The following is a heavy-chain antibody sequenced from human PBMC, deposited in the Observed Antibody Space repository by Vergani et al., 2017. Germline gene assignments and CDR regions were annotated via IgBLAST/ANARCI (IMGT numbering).Heavy chain of an antibody. D-gene: IGHD3-3*01. CDR2: ISGSGGST. J-gene: IGHJ4*02. CDR3: AKXDYDFWSGYYSFDY. V-gene: IGHV3-23*01. Sequence: EVQLLESGGGLVQPGGSLRLSCAASGFTFSSYAMSWVRQAPGKGLEWVSAISGSGGSTYYADSVKGRFTISRDNSKNTLYLQMNSLRAEDTAVYYCAKXDYDFWSGYYSFDYWGQGTLVTVSS. CDR1: GFTFSSYA.